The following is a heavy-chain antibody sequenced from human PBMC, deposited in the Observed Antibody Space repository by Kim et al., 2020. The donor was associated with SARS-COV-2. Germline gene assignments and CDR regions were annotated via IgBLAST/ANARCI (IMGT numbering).Heavy chain of an antibody. CDR3: ARGRGTTVTPLDY. J-gene: IGHJ4*02. D-gene: IGHD4-17*01. V-gene: IGHV1-8*01. Sequence: YAQKFRGRVTMTTDTFKSTVYMELSRLRPGDTAVYYCARGRGTTVTPLDYWGQGTLVTVSS.